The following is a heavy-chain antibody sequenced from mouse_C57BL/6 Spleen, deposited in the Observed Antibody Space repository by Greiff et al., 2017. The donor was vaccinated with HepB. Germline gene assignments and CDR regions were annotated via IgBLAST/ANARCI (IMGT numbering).Heavy chain of an antibody. CDR2: INYDGSST. V-gene: IGHV5-16*01. CDR1: GFTFSDYY. Sequence: DVKLVESEGGLVQPGRSMKLSCTASGFTFSDYYMAWVRQVPEKGLEWVANINYDGSSTYYLDSLKSRFIISRDNAKNILYLQMSSLKSEDTATYYCARAAQGYAMDYWGQGTSVTVSS. CDR3: ARAAQGYAMDY. J-gene: IGHJ4*01.